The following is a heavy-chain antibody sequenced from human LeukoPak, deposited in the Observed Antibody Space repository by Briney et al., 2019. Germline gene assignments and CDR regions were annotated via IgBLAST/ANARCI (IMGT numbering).Heavy chain of an antibody. CDR3: ARDCFSSTCYDH. J-gene: IGHJ4*02. Sequence: SENLSLTCTVSGGSVSSYYWSWLRQSAGKGLEWIGRIYSSGSTNYNPSLKSRVTLSVDTSKNQFSLKLRSVNAADTAVYYCARDCFSSTCYDHWGQGTLVTVSS. D-gene: IGHD2-2*01. V-gene: IGHV4-4*07. CDR2: IYSSGST. CDR1: GGSVSSYY.